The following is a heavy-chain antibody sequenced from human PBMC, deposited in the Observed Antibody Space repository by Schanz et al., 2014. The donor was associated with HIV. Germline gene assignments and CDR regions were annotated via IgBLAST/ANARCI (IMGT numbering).Heavy chain of an antibody. CDR3: ARDWSYDPYYYYGMDV. V-gene: IGHV3-7*01. J-gene: IGHJ6*02. D-gene: IGHD5-12*01. CDR1: GFTFSIYY. Sequence: EVQLVESGGGLVQPGGSLRLSCAASGFTFSIYYMSWVRQAPGKGLEWVANINQDGREKYYVDSVKGRFTISRDNAENSLYLQMHSLRAEDTAVYYCARDWSYDPYYYYGMDVWGQGTTVTVSS. CDR2: INQDGREK.